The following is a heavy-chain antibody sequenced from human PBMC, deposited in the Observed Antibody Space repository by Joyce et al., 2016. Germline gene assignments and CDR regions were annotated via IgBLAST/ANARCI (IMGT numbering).Heavy chain of an antibody. CDR1: GFTFSNYG. V-gene: IGHV3-30*03. Sequence: QVQLVESGGGVVQPGRSLRLSCAASGFTFSNYGMHWVRQAPGKGLGLVAVIAYDGSNKYYVDSVKGRFTISRDNSKNTLYLQMNSLRPEDTAVYYCARALGWDSNSCHDYWGQGTLVTVSS. CDR3: ARALGWDSNSCHDY. D-gene: IGHD6-13*01. J-gene: IGHJ4*02. CDR2: IAYDGSNK.